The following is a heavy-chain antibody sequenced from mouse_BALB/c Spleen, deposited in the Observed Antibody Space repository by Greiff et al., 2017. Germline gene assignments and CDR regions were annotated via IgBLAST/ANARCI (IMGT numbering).Heavy chain of an antibody. V-gene: IGHV2-9*02. CDR1: GFSLTSYG. Sequence: VMLVESGPGLVAPSQSLSITCTVSGFSLTSYGVHWVRQPPGKGLEWLGVIWAGGSTNYNSALMSRLSISKDNSKSQVFLKMNSLQTDDTAMYYCARGEAPYAMDYWGQGTSVTVSS. J-gene: IGHJ4*01. CDR2: IWAGGST. CDR3: ARGEAPYAMDY.